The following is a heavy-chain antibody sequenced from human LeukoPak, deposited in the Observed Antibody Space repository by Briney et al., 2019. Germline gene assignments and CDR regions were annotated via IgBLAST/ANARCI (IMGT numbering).Heavy chain of an antibody. CDR3: ARRIAARLDY. CDR2: IYYSGST. V-gene: IGHV4-59*08. J-gene: IGHJ4*02. Sequence: SETLSLTCTVSGASISSYYWSWIRQPPGKGLEWIGYIYYSGSTNYNPSLKSRVTISLDTSKDQFSLKLSSVTAADTAVYYCARRIAARLDYWGQGALVTVSS. CDR1: GASISSYY. D-gene: IGHD6-6*01.